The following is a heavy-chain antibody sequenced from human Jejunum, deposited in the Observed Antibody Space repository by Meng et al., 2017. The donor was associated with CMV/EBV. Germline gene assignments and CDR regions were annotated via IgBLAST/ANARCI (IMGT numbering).Heavy chain of an antibody. CDR2: ISAHNGNT. Sequence: VQLRRSVSAVKRPGADVSLSSNASGFTFTTYSITWVRQAPGQGLEWMGWISAHNGNTDYAQNLEGRVTMTTDTSTSTAYMELRSLRSDDTAVFYCARVIEIKSNIGSWHQLYFDYWGQGSLVTVSS. D-gene: IGHD6-13*01. V-gene: IGHV1-18*01. CDR1: GFTFTTYS. J-gene: IGHJ4*02. CDR3: ARVIEIKSNIGSWHQLYFDY.